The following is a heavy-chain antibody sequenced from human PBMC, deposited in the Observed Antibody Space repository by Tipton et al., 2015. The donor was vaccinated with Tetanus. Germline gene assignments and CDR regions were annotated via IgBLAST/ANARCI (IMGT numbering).Heavy chain of an antibody. V-gene: IGHV4-4*02. CDR1: GGSISSGNW. CDR2: IHQSGSA. J-gene: IGHJ4*02. CDR3: ARGPKHWLTAGQVY. D-gene: IGHD6-19*01. Sequence: TLSLTCAVSGGSISSGNWWSWVRQSPGKGLEWIGEIHQSGSASYNPSLKSRVSMSVDKSKDQFSLQLNSVTAADTAIYYCARGPKHWLTAGQVYWGQGTLVPVSS.